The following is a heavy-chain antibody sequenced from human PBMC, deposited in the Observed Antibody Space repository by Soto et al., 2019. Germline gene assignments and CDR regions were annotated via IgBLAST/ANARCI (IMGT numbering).Heavy chain of an antibody. Sequence: SETLCLTCDVSGGSISSSKWWTWVRQPPGKGLEWIGKIDQNGITNYNPSLESRVTISKDKSTNQLFLNLTSVTAADTAMYYCVRMNRDYYYYGMDVWGQGTTVTVSS. CDR2: IDQNGIT. CDR3: VRMNRDYYYYGMDV. CDR1: GGSISSSKW. V-gene: IGHV4-4*02. J-gene: IGHJ6*02.